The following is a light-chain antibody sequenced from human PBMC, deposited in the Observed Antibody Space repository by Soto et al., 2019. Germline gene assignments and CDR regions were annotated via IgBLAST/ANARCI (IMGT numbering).Light chain of an antibody. Sequence: QSVLTQPPSASGIPGQRVTISCSASSANIVYNYVSWYQQLPGTAPKLLIYSHNQRPSGVPDRFSGSYSGTSASLAISGLRSEDEGDYYCAGWDDSLTGHVVFGGGTKLTVL. V-gene: IGLV1-47*02. J-gene: IGLJ2*01. CDR1: SANIVYNY. CDR2: SHN. CDR3: AGWDDSLTGHVV.